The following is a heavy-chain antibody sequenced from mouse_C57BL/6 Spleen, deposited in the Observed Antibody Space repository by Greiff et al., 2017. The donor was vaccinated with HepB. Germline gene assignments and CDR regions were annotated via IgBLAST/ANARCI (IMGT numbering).Heavy chain of an antibody. J-gene: IGHJ4*01. V-gene: IGHV1-55*01. Sequence: VKLQQPGAELVKPGASVKMSCKASGYTFTSYWITWVKQRPGQGLEWIGDIYPGSGSTKYNEKFKSKATLTVDTSSSPAYMQLSSLTSEDSAVYYCARSRGYDRGAMDYWGQGTSVTVSS. D-gene: IGHD2-2*01. CDR3: ARSRGYDRGAMDY. CDR2: IYPGSGST. CDR1: GYTFTSYW.